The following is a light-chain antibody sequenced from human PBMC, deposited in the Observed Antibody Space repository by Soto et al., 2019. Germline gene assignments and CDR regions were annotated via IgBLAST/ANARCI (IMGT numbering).Light chain of an antibody. CDR3: QQYGSSPFT. Sequence: EMVLTQSPGTLSFSPGERATLSCRASQSISSSFLAWYQQRPGQAPRLLIHGVSSKAAGLPDRFSGSGSVTDFTLTINRLEPEDCALSFCQQYGSSPFTFGPGTQLHIK. CDR2: GVS. CDR1: QSISSSF. V-gene: IGKV3-20*01. J-gene: IGKJ3*01.